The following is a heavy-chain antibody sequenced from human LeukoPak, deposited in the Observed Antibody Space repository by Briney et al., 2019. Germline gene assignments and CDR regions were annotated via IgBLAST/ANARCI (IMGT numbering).Heavy chain of an antibody. CDR1: GFTFSSYA. Sequence: PGRSLRLSCAASGFTFSSYAMHWVRQAPGKGLEGVAVISYGGSNKYYADSVKGRFTISRDNSKNTLYLQMNSLRAEDTAVYYCARDRWAKSITLNWFDPWGQGTLVTVSS. CDR3: ARDRWAKSITLNWFDP. D-gene: IGHD2/OR15-2a*01. V-gene: IGHV3-30-3*01. J-gene: IGHJ5*02. CDR2: ISYGGSNK.